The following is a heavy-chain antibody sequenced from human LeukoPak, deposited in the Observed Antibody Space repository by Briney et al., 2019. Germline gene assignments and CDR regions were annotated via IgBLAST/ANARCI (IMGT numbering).Heavy chain of an antibody. CDR2: ISAYNGNT. D-gene: IGHD5-12*01. CDR3: ARGGMDIVATILWFDP. Sequence: ASVKVSCKASGYTFTSYGISWVRQAPGQGLEWMGWISAYNGNTNYAQKLQGRVTMTRDTSISTAYMELSRLRSDDTAVYYCARGGMDIVATILWFDPWGQGTLVTVSS. V-gene: IGHV1-18*01. J-gene: IGHJ5*02. CDR1: GYTFTSYG.